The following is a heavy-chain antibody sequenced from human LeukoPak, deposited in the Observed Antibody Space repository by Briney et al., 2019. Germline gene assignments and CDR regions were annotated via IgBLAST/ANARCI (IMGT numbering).Heavy chain of an antibody. V-gene: IGHV4-61*08. CDR3: ARMVGRGARRYYYYYMDV. Sequence: WETLSLTCTVSGYSIRSGDYWGWIRQPPGKGLEWIGYIYYSGRTNYNPSLKSRVTRSVDTSKNQFSLKLSSVTAADTAVYYCARMVGRGARRYYYYYMDVWGEGTTVTISS. J-gene: IGHJ6*03. D-gene: IGHD1-26*01. CDR2: IYYSGRT. CDR1: GYSIRSGDY.